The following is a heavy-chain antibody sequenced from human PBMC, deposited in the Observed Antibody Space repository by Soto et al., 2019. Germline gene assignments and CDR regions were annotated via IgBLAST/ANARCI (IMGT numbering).Heavy chain of an antibody. CDR3: ARDRGYDSSGYPTMGGMDV. J-gene: IGHJ6*02. V-gene: IGHV1-69*13. CDR1: GGTFSSYA. CDR2: IIPIFGTA. D-gene: IGHD3-22*01. Sequence: ASVKVSCKASGGTFSSYAISWVRQAPGQGLEWMGGIIPIFGTANYAQKFQGRVTITADESTTTTHMKLRRLRSEDTAVYYCARDRGYDSSGYPTMGGMDVCGQGNTGTV.